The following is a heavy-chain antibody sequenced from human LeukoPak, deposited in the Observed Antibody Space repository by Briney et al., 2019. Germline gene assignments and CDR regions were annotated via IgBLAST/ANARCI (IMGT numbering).Heavy chain of an antibody. Sequence: SETLPLTCSISGGSITSNYWTSIRQSPGMGLEYIGHVSYTGRTRYNPSLQRRLTISLDTSNNHFSLQLTSVSAADTAVYYCARLLDYDNSGAPDVFDIWGQGTMVTVSS. D-gene: IGHD3-22*01. J-gene: IGHJ3*02. CDR3: ARLLDYDNSGAPDVFDI. V-gene: IGHV4-59*01. CDR2: VSYTGRT. CDR1: GGSITSNY.